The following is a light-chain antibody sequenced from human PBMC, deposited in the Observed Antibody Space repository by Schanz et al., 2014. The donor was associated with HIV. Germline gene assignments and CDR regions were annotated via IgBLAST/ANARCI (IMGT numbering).Light chain of an antibody. CDR2: GAF. J-gene: IGKJ2*01. V-gene: IGKV3-15*01. CDR1: QSVSSY. Sequence: EIVLTQSPATLSLSPGERATLSCRASQSVSSYLAWYQHKPGQAPRLLIYGAFTRATGIPVRFSGRGSGTEFTLTISGLQSEDFALYYCQQYSDWPPSTFGQGTKLEIK. CDR3: QQYSDWPPST.